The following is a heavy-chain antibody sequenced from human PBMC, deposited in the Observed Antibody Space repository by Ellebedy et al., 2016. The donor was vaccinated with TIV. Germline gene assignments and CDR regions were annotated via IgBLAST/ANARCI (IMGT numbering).Heavy chain of an antibody. Sequence: PGGSLRLSCAASGFPFSSYSMNWVHQAPGKGLEWLSYISRDGGATYYADSVRGRFTISRDNVKNSMFLQMNSLRDDDKAVYSCARDQHFAFDVWGRGTLVTVSS. D-gene: IGHD2/OR15-2a*01. V-gene: IGHV3-48*02. CDR3: ARDQHFAFDV. CDR1: GFPFSSYS. CDR2: ISRDGGAT. J-gene: IGHJ2*01.